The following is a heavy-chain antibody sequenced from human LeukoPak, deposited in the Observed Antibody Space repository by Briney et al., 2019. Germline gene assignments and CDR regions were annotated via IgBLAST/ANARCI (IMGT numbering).Heavy chain of an antibody. CDR3: ARSYSGSYRDAFDI. Sequence: GSLQLSCAVSGFTFSSFAFTWVRRAPGKGLECVSTITASGGNTYYADSVKGRFTISRDDSKNTLYLQMTSLRADDTALYYCARSYSGSYRDAFDIWGQGTMVTVSS. D-gene: IGHD1-26*01. CDR2: ITASGGNT. V-gene: IGHV3-23*01. CDR1: GFTFSSFA. J-gene: IGHJ3*02.